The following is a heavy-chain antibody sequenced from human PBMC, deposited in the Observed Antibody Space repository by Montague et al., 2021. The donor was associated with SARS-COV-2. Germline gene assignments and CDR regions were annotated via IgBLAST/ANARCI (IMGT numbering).Heavy chain of an antibody. Sequence: SQTLSLTCSVSAATMTTSSLRLTPPSPGTGLESTAHIFLSEHSNHNPSLRSRVAISIDTSRDQFSLSLTSITAADTIVYYCPRQPYLASAYYFDYWGLGTLVTVAS. V-gene: IGHV4-59*01. CDR3: PRQPYLASAYYFDY. D-gene: IGHD3-10*01. CDR2: IFLSEHS. CDR1: AATMTTSS. J-gene: IGHJ4*02.